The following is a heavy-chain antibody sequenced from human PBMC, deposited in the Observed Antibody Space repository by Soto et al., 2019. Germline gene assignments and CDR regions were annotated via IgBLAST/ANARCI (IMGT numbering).Heavy chain of an antibody. CDR1: GYTFDAFD. CDR3: VRQAGGASTPGDDY. Sequence: QVQLVQSGAEVRKPGASVRVSCKASGYTFDAFDIHWVRQATGQGLELMGWMNSYTGETAYTQTFRGRVSMTRDTSVSTAYMELTRLTSEDSAIYFCVRQAGGASTPGDDYWGQGTLVTVSS. V-gene: IGHV1-8*01. D-gene: IGHD2-15*01. J-gene: IGHJ4*02. CDR2: MNSYTGET.